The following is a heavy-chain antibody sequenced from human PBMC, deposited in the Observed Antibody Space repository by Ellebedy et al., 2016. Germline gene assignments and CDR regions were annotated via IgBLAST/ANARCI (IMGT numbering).Heavy chain of an antibody. CDR3: AKDHDDYYGGLYYYYGMDV. CDR2: ISYDGSNK. D-gene: IGHD4-23*01. V-gene: IGHV3-30*18. J-gene: IGHJ6*02. Sequence: GGSLRLXXAASGFTLSSYGMHWVRPAPGKGLEWVAVISYDGSNKYYADSVKGRFTISRDNSKNTLYLQMNSLRAEDTAVYYCAKDHDDYYGGLYYYYGMDVWGQGTTVTVSS. CDR1: GFTLSSYG.